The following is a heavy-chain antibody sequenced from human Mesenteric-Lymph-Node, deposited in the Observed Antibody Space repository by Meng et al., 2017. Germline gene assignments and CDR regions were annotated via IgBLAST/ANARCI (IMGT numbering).Heavy chain of an antibody. CDR3: VRSSAWVRTGFDP. CDR1: GGSTSTSGYY. Sequence: QVQESGPGLVRPSEALSLTCSVSGGSTSTSGYYWGWIRQPPGKGLEWIGSIGHSGFTYYTPSLKSRVTVSIDTSRNQFSLWLTSVTAADTAVYYCVRSSAWVRTGFDPWGQGTLVTVSS. CDR2: IGHSGFT. J-gene: IGHJ5*02. D-gene: IGHD6-19*01. V-gene: IGHV4-39*01.